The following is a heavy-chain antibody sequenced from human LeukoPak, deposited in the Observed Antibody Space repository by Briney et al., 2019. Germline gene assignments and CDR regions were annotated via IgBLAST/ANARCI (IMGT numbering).Heavy chain of an antibody. V-gene: IGHV3-23*01. J-gene: IGHJ4*02. Sequence: GGSLRLSCAASGFTFSSDAMSWVRQAPGKGLEWVSAISGSGGSTYYADSVKGRFTISRDNSKNTLYLQMNSLRAEDTAVYYCAKGYEVSIFGVVVAPSNCWGQGTLVTVSS. D-gene: IGHD3-3*01. CDR3: AKGYEVSIFGVVVAPSNC. CDR1: GFTFSSDA. CDR2: ISGSGGST.